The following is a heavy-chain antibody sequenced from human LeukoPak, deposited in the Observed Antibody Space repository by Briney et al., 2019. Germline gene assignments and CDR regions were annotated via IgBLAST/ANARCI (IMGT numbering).Heavy chain of an antibody. CDR3: ARHLSIFGVVITIDAFDI. CDR2: IYHSGST. CDR1: GYSISSGYY. J-gene: IGHJ3*02. V-gene: IGHV4-38-2*01. D-gene: IGHD3-3*01. Sequence: SGTLSLTCAVSGYSISSGYYWGWIRQPPGKGLEWIGSIYHSGSTYYNPSLKSRVTISVDTSKNHFSLKLSSVTAADTAVYYCARHLSIFGVVITIDAFDIWGQGTMVTVSS.